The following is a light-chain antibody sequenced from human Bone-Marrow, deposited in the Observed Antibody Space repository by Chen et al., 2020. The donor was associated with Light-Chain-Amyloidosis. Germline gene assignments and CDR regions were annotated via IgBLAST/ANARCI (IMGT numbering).Light chain of an antibody. Sequence: QSALTQPASLSGSPGQSISLPCTAPSSDVGGDNHVSWYQQHPDKAPKPMIYEVTNRPSWVPDRFSGSKSDNTASLTISGLQTEDEADYFCSSYTITNTLVFGSGTRVTVL. CDR1: SSDVGGDNH. J-gene: IGLJ1*01. CDR2: EVT. V-gene: IGLV2-14*01. CDR3: SSYTITNTLV.